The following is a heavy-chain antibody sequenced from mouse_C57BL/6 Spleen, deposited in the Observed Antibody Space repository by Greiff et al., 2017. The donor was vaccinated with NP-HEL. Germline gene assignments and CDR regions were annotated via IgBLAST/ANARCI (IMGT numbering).Heavy chain of an antibody. Sequence: QVQLQQSGAELVMPGASVKLSCKASGYTFTSYWMHWVKQRPGQGLEWIGEIDPSDSYTNYNQKLKGKSTLTVDKSSSTAYMQLSSLTSEDSAVYYCARGGLRRGGYFDYWGQGTTLTVSS. CDR2: IDPSDSYT. J-gene: IGHJ2*01. D-gene: IGHD2-4*01. CDR1: GYTFTSYW. CDR3: ARGGLRRGGYFDY. V-gene: IGHV1-69*01.